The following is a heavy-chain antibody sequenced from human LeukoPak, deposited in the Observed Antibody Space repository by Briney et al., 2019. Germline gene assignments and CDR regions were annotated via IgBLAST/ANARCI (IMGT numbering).Heavy chain of an antibody. CDR2: ISGSGGST. J-gene: IGHJ4*02. D-gene: IGHD2-2*01. Sequence: GGSLRLSCAASGFTFSSYAMSWVRQAPGKGLEWFSAISGSGGSTYYADSVKGRFTISRDNSKNTLYLQMNSLRAEDTAVYYGAKDVRYCSSTSCYQDYWGQGTLVTVSS. V-gene: IGHV3-23*01. CDR3: AKDVRYCSSTSCYQDY. CDR1: GFTFSSYA.